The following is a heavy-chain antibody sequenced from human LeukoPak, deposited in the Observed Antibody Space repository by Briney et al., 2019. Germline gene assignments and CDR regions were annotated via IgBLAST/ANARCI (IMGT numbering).Heavy chain of an antibody. Sequence: ASVKVSCKVSGYTLTELSMHWVRQAPGKGLEWMGGFDPEDGETIYAQKFQGRVTITADESTSTAYMELSSLRSEDTAVYYCARTPYYYDFWSANNIGLDYWGQGTLVTVSS. CDR3: ARTPYYYDFWSANNIGLDY. CDR1: GYTLTELS. D-gene: IGHD3-3*01. V-gene: IGHV1-24*01. CDR2: FDPEDGET. J-gene: IGHJ4*02.